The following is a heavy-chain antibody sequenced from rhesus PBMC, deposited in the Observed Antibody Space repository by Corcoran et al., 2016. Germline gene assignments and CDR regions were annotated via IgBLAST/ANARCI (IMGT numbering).Heavy chain of an antibody. J-gene: IGHJ4*01. V-gene: IGHV2-95*01. CDR2: IYWNDSK. D-gene: IGHD3-28*01. CDR1: GFSISTSGTG. CDR3: ARVDSGYYSSIDY. Sequence: QVTLKESGPALVKPTQTLTLTCTFSGFSISTSGTGVGWIRQPPGKALEWLASIYWNDSKYYRTSLKSKLTLSKDTSKNQVVLTMTNMDPVDTATYYCARVDSGYYSSIDYWGQGVLVTVSS.